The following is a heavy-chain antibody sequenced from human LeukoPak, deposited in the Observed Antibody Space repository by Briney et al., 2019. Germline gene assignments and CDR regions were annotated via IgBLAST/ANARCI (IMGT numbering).Heavy chain of an antibody. CDR2: FDPEDGET. CDR3: ARDHDYGGNTYFDY. CDR1: GYTLTELS. J-gene: IGHJ4*02. D-gene: IGHD4-23*01. Sequence: ASVKVSCKVSGYTLTELSMHWVRQAPGKGLEWMGGFDPEDGETIYAQKFQGRVTMTRDTSTSTVYMELSSLRSEDTAVYYCARDHDYGGNTYFDYWGQGTLVTVSS. V-gene: IGHV1-24*01.